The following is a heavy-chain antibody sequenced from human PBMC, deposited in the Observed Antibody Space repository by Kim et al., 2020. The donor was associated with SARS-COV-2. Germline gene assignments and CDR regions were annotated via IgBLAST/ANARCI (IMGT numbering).Heavy chain of an antibody. CDR3: AREGVTAGDWFDP. V-gene: IGHV3-30*01. J-gene: IGHJ5*02. Sequence: ADHVKGRFTISSDKSNHTLYLQMNSLRAEDTAVYYCAREGVTAGDWFDPWGQGTLVTVSS. D-gene: IGHD2-21*02.